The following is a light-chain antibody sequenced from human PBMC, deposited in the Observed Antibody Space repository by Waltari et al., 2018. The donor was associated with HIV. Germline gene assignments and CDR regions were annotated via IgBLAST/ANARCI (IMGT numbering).Light chain of an antibody. J-gene: IGLJ1*01. CDR2: EVR. CDR1: TSDVGSYKY. Sequence: QSALTQPASVSGSPGQSITISCTGTTSDVGSYKYVSWYQQHPGKAPNRMIYEVRNRPSGVSNRFSGSKSGNTASLTISGLQAEDEADYFCSSYTSSSTLVFGSGTKVTVL. CDR3: SSYTSSSTLV. V-gene: IGLV2-14*01.